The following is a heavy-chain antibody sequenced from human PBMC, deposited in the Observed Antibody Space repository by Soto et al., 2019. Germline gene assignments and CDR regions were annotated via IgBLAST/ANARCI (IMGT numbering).Heavy chain of an antibody. CDR2: IKEDGSET. J-gene: IGHJ5*02. CDR3: ARGRTWFAP. V-gene: IGHV3-7*01. Sequence: XVSLRLSCGGSGFTFSRFWMSWARQAPGKGLEWVANIKEDGSETYYVDSVKGRFTISRDNAKNSVFLQMNSLRGEDTAVYYCARGRTWFAPWGQGTLVTVSS. CDR1: GFTFSRFW.